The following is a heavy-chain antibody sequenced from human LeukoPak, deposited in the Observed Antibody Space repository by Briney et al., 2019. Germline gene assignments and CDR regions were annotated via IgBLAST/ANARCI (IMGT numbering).Heavy chain of an antibody. CDR2: ISYSGTT. D-gene: IGHD6-13*01. CDR3: ARTAAAAGNLGYYYYYGMDV. V-gene: IGHV4-59*12. Sequence: SETLSLTCTVSGGSISNYYWSWMRQPPGKGLEWIGFISYSGTTHYNPSLKSRVTMSVATSNNQFSLRLTSVTAADTAVYYCARTAAAAGNLGYYYYYGMDVWGQGTTVTVSS. J-gene: IGHJ6*02. CDR1: GGSISNYY.